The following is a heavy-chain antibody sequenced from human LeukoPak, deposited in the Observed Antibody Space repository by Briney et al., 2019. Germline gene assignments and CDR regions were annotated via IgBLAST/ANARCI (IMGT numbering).Heavy chain of an antibody. J-gene: IGHJ6*03. D-gene: IGHD6-19*01. Sequence: ASVKVSCKASGYTFTGYYMHWVRQAPGQGLELMGRINPNSGGTNYAQKFQGRVPMTRDTSISTAYMELSRLRSDDTAVYYCARQVAGYYYYMDVWGKGTTVTVSS. CDR1: GYTFTGYY. CDR2: INPNSGGT. V-gene: IGHV1-2*06. CDR3: ARQVAGYYYYMDV.